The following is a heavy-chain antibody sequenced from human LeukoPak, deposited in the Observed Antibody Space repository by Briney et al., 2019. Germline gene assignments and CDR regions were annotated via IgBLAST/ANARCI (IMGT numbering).Heavy chain of an antibody. CDR3: ARDPQLVRAFDI. D-gene: IGHD6-13*01. V-gene: IGHV1-46*01. CDR2: INPSGGST. Sequence: ASVKVSCKASGYTFTSYYMHWVRQAPGQGLEWMGIINPSGGSTSYAQKFQGRVTLTRDTSTSTVYMELSSLRSEDTAVYYCARDPQLVRAFDIWGRGTMVTVSS. J-gene: IGHJ3*02. CDR1: GYTFTSYY.